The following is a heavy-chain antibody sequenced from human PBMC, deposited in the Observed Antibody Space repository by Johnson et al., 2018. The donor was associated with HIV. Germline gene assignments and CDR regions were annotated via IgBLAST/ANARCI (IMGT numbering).Heavy chain of an antibody. CDR3: ASSSPYSGSYGDAFDI. J-gene: IGHJ3*02. V-gene: IGHV3-23*05. CDR2: IYSSGSA. CDR1: GFTFSSYA. D-gene: IGHD1-26*01. Sequence: MQLVESGGGLVQPGGSLRLSCAASGFTFSSYAMSWVRQAPGKGLEWVSVIYSSGSASNADSMKGRFTISRDNSKTTLYLQMNSLRVEDTAVYYCASSSPYSGSYGDAFDIWGQGTLVTVSS.